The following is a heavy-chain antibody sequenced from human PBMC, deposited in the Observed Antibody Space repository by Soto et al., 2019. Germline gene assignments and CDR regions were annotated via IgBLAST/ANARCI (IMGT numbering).Heavy chain of an antibody. D-gene: IGHD7-27*01. CDR2: ISETGSHT. J-gene: IGHJ4*02. CDR1: GFTFTDYH. CDR3: ARSLRATSPLTF. V-gene: IGHV3-11*06. Sequence: GGSLRLSCKASGFTFTDYHMSWIRQAPGKGLEWVALISETGSHTAYAESVKGRFTISRDNARPSVFLQMNSLRSDDTAVYFCARSLRATSPLTFWGQGTPVTVSS.